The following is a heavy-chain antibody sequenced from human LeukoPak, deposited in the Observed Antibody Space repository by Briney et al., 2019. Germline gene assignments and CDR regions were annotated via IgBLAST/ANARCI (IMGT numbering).Heavy chain of an antibody. CDR2: IYSGGST. CDR1: GFTVSSNY. J-gene: IGHJ2*01. D-gene: IGHD6-19*01. V-gene: IGHV3-53*01. CDR3: AKAYSSGWYNWYFDY. Sequence: GGSLRLSCAASGFTVSSNYMSWVRQAPGKGLEWVSVIYSGGSTYYADSVKGRFTISRDNSKNTLSLQMNSLRAEDTALYYCAKAYSSGWYNWYFDYWGRGTLVTVSS.